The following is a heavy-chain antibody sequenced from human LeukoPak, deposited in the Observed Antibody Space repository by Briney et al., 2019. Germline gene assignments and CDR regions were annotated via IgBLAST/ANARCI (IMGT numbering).Heavy chain of an antibody. CDR3: ARDSGTTGEVKFDP. V-gene: IGHV4-4*07. CDR1: GGSISRSY. Sequence: SETLSLTCTVSGGSISRSYWSWMRQPAGKGPEWIGRIYGSGTITYNPTLESRVTMSVDTSKNQFSLKLRSVTAADTAVYYCARDSGTTGEVKFDPWGQGILVTVSS. D-gene: IGHD3-10*01. J-gene: IGHJ5*02. CDR2: IYGSGTI.